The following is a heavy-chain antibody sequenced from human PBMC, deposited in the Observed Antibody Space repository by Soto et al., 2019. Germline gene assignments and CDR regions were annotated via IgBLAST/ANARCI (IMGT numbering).Heavy chain of an antibody. CDR1: GFTFSTYS. CDR2: ISSDGRTV. Sequence: EVQLVESGGGLVQPGGSLRLSCAASGFTFSTYSMSWVRQAPGKGLEWVSYISSDGRTVNYADSVDGRFTISRDDAKNSLYLQMNNLRAEDTAVYYCARDWREMTTDYRGQGTLVTVSS. J-gene: IGHJ4*02. V-gene: IGHV3-48*01. CDR3: ARDWREMTTDY. D-gene: IGHD4-17*01.